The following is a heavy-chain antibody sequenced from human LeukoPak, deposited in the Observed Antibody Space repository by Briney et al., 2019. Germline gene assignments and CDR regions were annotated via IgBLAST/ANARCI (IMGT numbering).Heavy chain of an antibody. V-gene: IGHV4-34*01. CDR3: ARDPYCSGGSCYFDP. CDR2: INHSGST. Sequence: SETLSLTCAVYGGSFSGYYWSRIRQPPGKGLEWIGEINHSGSTNYNPSLKSRVTISVDTSKNQFSLKLSSVTAADTAVYYCARDPYCSGGSCYFDPWGRGTLVTVSS. J-gene: IGHJ5*02. D-gene: IGHD2-15*01. CDR1: GGSFSGYY.